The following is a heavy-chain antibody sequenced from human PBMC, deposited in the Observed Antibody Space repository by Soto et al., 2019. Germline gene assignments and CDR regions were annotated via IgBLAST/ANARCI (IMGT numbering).Heavy chain of an antibody. CDR2: MSYDRSDK. CDR1: GFTFSSFA. V-gene: IGHV3-30-3*01. D-gene: IGHD6-13*01. Sequence: QVHLVESGGGVVQPGRSLRLSCAASGFTFSSFAMHWFRQAPGKGLQWVAVMSYDRSDKYYADSVKGRFTISRDNSKNTLYLQMNNLRAEDTAVYYCARSLSSSWYGNFQHWGQGTLVTVSS. J-gene: IGHJ1*01. CDR3: ARSLSSSWYGNFQH.